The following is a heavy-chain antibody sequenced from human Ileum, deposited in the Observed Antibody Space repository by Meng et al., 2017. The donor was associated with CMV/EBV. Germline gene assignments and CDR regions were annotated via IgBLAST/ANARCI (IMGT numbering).Heavy chain of an antibody. CDR2: IRYDGSNK. CDR1: GFIFSGYG. CDR3: AKDQRVPAATGY. D-gene: IGHD2-2*01. V-gene: IGHV3-30*02. Sequence: GESLKISCATSGFIFSGYGFHWVRLAPGKGLEWVAFIRYDGSNKYYADSVKGRFTISRDNSKNTLYLQMNSLRAEDTAVYYCAKDQRVPAATGYWGQGTLVTVSS. J-gene: IGHJ4*02.